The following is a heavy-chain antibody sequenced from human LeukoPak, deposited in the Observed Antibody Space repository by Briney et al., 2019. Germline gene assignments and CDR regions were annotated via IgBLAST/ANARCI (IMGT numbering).Heavy chain of an antibody. J-gene: IGHJ6*03. CDR1: GYTFTSYD. CDR2: MNPNSGNT. Sequence: ASVKVSCKASGYTFTSYDINWVRQATGQGLEWMGWMNPNSGNTGYAQKFQGRVTMTRNTSISTAYMELSSLRSEDTAVYYCARLYYDSWSGYYPPYYYYYMDVWGKGTTVTVSS. CDR3: ARLYYDSWSGYYPPYYYYYMDV. D-gene: IGHD3-3*01. V-gene: IGHV1-8*01.